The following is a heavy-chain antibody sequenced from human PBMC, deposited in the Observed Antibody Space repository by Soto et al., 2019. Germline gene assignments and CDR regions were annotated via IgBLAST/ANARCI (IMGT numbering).Heavy chain of an antibody. CDR1: GGIFSSNT. J-gene: IGHJ4*02. CDR2: IIPLFGTA. Sequence: QVYLVQSGAEVKKPGSSVKISCKASGGIFSSNTINWVRQAAGQGLAWMGGIIPLFGTANYAEKFQGRVTITADKATKTEYMELTRLRSEYTAVYYCASKSACGGDCYAFDSWGQGTLVTVSS. V-gene: IGHV1-69*06. D-gene: IGHD2-21*02. CDR3: ASKSACGGDCYAFDS.